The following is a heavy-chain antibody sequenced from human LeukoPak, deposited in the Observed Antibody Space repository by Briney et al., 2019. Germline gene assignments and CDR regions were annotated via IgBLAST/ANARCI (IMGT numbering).Heavy chain of an antibody. CDR3: AREAGSGWYGGNWFDP. CDR1: GFTFSSYW. V-gene: IGHV3-7*01. Sequence: GGSLRLSCAASGFTFSSYWMSWVRQAPGKGLEWVANIKQDGSEKYYVDSVKGRFTIPRDNAKNSLYLQMNSLRAEDTAVYYCAREAGSGWYGGNWFDPWGQGTLVTVSS. CDR2: IKQDGSEK. J-gene: IGHJ5*02. D-gene: IGHD6-19*01.